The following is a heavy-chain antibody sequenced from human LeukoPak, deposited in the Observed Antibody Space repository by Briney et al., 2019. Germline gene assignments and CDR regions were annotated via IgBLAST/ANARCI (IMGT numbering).Heavy chain of an antibody. J-gene: IGHJ4*02. CDR2: INWNGDST. V-gene: IGHV3-20*04. D-gene: IGHD2-2*01. CDR3: ARDSCSSTSCYPY. CDR1: GFTFDDYG. Sequence: GGSLRLSCAASGFTFDDYGMTWVRQAPGKGLEWVSSINWNGDSTGYADSVKGRFTISRDNAKNSLYLQMNSLRAEDTALYYCARDSCSSTSCYPYWGQGTLVTVSS.